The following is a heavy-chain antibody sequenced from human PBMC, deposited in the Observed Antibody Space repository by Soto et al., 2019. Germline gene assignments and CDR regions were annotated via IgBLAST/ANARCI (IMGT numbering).Heavy chain of an antibody. V-gene: IGHV1-18*01. CDR2: ISPYSGNT. CDR3: AMVDNYVTPTPQDV. CDR1: GYTFTSYG. D-gene: IGHD3-16*01. J-gene: IGHJ6*02. Sequence: ASVKVSCKASGYTFTSYGISWVRQAPGQGLEWMGWISPYSGNTNYAHKLQGRLTMTTDTSTSTAYMDLGSLTSDDTAVYYCAMVDNYVTPTPQDVWGQGTTVTVSS.